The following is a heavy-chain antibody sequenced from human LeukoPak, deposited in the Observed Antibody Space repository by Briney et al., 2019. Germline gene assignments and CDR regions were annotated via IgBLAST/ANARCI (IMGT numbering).Heavy chain of an antibody. CDR2: IPTDDNPI. CDR3: ARDHYFKIDY. CDR1: GFVFSNFV. Sequence: GGSLRLSCAASGFVFSNFVMHWVRQAPGKGLVWVSRIPTDDNPINYADFVQGRFTISRDNAKNTVYLQMNNLRAEDTAVYYCARDHYFKIDYWGQGTLVTVSS. V-gene: IGHV3-74*01. J-gene: IGHJ4*02. D-gene: IGHD2/OR15-2a*01.